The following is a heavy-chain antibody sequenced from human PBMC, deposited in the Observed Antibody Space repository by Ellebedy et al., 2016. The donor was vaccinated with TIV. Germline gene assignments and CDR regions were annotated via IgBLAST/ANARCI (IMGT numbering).Heavy chain of an antibody. CDR3: ARDTGGLPY. Sequence: GESLKISXAASGFTFSSYAMHWVRQAPGKGLEWVAVISYDGSNKYYADSVKGRFTISRDNAKNTLYLQMNSLRAEDTAVYYCARDTGGLPYWGQGSLVTVSS. CDR2: ISYDGSNK. J-gene: IGHJ4*02. V-gene: IGHV3-30*04. CDR1: GFTFSSYA. D-gene: IGHD2-8*02.